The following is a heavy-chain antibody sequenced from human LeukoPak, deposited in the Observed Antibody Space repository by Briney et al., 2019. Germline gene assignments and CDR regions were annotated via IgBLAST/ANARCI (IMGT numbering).Heavy chain of an antibody. CDR1: GFTVSSNY. Sequence: PGGSLRLSCAASGFTVSSNYMSWVRQAPGKGLEWVSSISSSSSYIYYADSVKGRFTISRDNAKNSLYLQMNSLRAEDTAVYYCARGVGGWYDPRAFDIWGQGTMVTVSS. J-gene: IGHJ3*02. V-gene: IGHV3-21*01. D-gene: IGHD6-19*01. CDR3: ARGVGGWYDPRAFDI. CDR2: ISSSSSYI.